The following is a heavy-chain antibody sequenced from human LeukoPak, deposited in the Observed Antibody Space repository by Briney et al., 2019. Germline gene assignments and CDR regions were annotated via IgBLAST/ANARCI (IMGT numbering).Heavy chain of an antibody. Sequence: GGSLRLSCAASGFTFSSYSVSWVRQAPGKGLQWVSIVSGGSESTFYADSVKGRFTISRDNSKNTLYLQMNSLRAEDTAVYYCARGHTAITRHLDYWGQGTLVTVSS. J-gene: IGHJ4*02. D-gene: IGHD4-17*01. CDR1: GFTFSSYS. CDR3: ARGHTAITRHLDY. CDR2: VSGGSEST. V-gene: IGHV3-23*01.